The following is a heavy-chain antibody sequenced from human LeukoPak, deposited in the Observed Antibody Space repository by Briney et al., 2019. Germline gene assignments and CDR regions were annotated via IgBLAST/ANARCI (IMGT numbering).Heavy chain of an antibody. CDR2: INPNSGGT. J-gene: IGHJ6*03. CDR3: ARGHYYYMDV. CDR1: GYTFTGYY. V-gene: IGHV1-2*02. Sequence: ASVKLSCKASGYTFTGYYMHWVRQAPGQGLEWMGWINPNSGGTNYAQKFQGRVTMTTDTSTSTAYMELRSLRSDDTAVYYCARGHYYYMDVWGKGTTVTVSS.